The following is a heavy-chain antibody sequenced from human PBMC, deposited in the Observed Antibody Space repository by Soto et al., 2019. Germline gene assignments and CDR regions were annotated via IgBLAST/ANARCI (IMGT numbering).Heavy chain of an antibody. V-gene: IGHV3-33*01. CDR2: IWSGGSNK. D-gene: IGHD4-4*01. CDR1: GFTLSNYG. Sequence: GGSLRLSCAASGFTLSNYGMHWVRQAPGKGLEWVAVIWSGGSNKYYADSVKGRFTISRDNSKNTRYLQMNSLRAEDTAVYYCARALQYQNWLDPWGQGTLLSVPS. CDR3: ARALQYQNWLDP. J-gene: IGHJ5*02.